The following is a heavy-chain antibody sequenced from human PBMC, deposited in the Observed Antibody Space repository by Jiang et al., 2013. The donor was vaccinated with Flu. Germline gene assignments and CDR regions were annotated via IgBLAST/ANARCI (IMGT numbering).Heavy chain of an antibody. D-gene: IGHD2-21*02. CDR1: GYSFTSYW. V-gene: IGHV5-51*01. CDR2: IYPGDSDT. J-gene: IGHJ6*02. Sequence: GAEVKKPGESLKISCKGSGYSFTSYWIGWVRQMPGKGLEWMGIIYPGDSDTRYSPSFQGQVTISADKSISTAYLQWSSLKASDTAMYYCARQLPTGDSVKSYYYYYGMDVWGQGTTVTVSS. CDR3: ARQLPTGDSVKSYYYYYGMDV.